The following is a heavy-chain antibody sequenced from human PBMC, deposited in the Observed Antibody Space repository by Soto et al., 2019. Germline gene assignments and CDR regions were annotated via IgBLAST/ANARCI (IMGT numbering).Heavy chain of an antibody. D-gene: IGHD5-12*01. CDR1: GFIFSSYA. J-gene: IGHJ4*02. CDR2: ISGIGHST. Sequence: GGSLRLSCAASGFIFSSYAMSWVRQAPGKGLEWVSSISGIGHSTHYADSVKGRFTISRDNSKNTLYLQMNSLRAEDTAVYYCAKRIMATIGHFDSWGQGTLVTVSS. CDR3: AKRIMATIGHFDS. V-gene: IGHV3-23*01.